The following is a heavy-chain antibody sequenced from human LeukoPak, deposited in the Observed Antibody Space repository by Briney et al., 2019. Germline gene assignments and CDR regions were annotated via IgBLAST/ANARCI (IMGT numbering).Heavy chain of an antibody. V-gene: IGHV3-15*01. D-gene: IGHD6-19*01. CDR1: GFTFSNAW. CDR3: TTEWALAGNFY. J-gene: IGHJ4*02. CDR2: IKSKTDGGTA. Sequence: GGSLRLSCAASGFTFSNAWMSWVRQAPGKGLEWVGRIKSKTDGGTADYAAPVKGRFTISRDDSKNTLYLQMNSLKTEDTAVYYCTTEWALAGNFYWGQGTLVTVSS.